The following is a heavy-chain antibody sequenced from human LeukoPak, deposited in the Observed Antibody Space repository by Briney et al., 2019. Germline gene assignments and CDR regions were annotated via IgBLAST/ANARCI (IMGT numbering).Heavy chain of an antibody. CDR2: IKQDGSEK. Sequence: GGSLRLSCAASGFTFSSYWMSWVRQAPGKGLEWVANIKQDGSEKYYVDSVKGRFTISRDNAKNSLYLQMNSLRAEDTAVYYCARAVAGSYYYYGMDVWGQGTTVTASS. D-gene: IGHD6-19*01. V-gene: IGHV3-7*01. CDR1: GFTFSSYW. J-gene: IGHJ6*02. CDR3: ARAVAGSYYYYGMDV.